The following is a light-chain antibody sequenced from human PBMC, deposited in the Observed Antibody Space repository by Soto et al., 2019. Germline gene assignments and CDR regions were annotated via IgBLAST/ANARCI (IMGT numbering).Light chain of an antibody. CDR1: SSDVGGYTY. V-gene: IGLV2-14*01. Sequence: QSVLTQPASVSGSPGQAITISCTGTSSDVGGYTYVSWYQQHPGKAPKFIIYGVSNRPSGVSNRFSGSKSGNTASLTISGLQAEDEADYYCSSYTTSNTRQIVFGTGTKVTGL. CDR3: SSYTTSNTRQIV. CDR2: GVS. J-gene: IGLJ1*01.